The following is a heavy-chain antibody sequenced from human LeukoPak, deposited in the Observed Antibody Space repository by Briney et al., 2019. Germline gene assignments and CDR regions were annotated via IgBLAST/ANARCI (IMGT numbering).Heavy chain of an antibody. V-gene: IGHV4-59*01. Sequence: SVTLSLTCTVSGVSISTYYWSWIPQPPGQGLEWIGYIYYTGTTNYNTSLKSRVTISVDTSKNQFSLKLSSVTAADTAVYYCARDRGDGYDYFSDYWGQGTLVTVSS. D-gene: IGHD5-12*01. J-gene: IGHJ4*02. CDR3: ARDRGDGYDYFSDY. CDR2: IYYTGTT. CDR1: GVSISTYY.